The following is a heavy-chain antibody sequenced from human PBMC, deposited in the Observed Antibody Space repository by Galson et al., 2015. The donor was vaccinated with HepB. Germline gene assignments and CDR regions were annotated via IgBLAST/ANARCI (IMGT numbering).Heavy chain of an antibody. CDR1: GDSVSSHSAA. D-gene: IGHD2-2*01. CDR2: TYYRSKWYN. Sequence: CAISGDSVSSHSAAWNWIRQSPSRGLEWLGRTYYRSKWYNDYAVSVKSRITINPDTSKNQFSLQLNSVTPEDTAVYYCAREAGRDIVVVPAEDYYYYYYMDVWGKGTTVTVSS. J-gene: IGHJ6*03. CDR3: AREAGRDIVVVPAEDYYYYYYMDV. V-gene: IGHV6-1*01.